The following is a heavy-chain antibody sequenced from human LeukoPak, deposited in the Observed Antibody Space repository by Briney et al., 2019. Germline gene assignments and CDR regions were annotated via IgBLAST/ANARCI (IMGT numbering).Heavy chain of an antibody. CDR2: INPNSGGT. D-gene: IGHD6-6*01. V-gene: IGHV1-2*02. CDR1: GYTFTVYY. J-gene: IGHJ5*02. CDR3: ARDRRAARRHWFDP. Sequence: ASVKVSCKASGYTFTVYYMHWVRQAPGQGLEWMGWINPNSGGTNYAQKFQGRVTMTRDTSISTAYMDLSRLRSDDTAVYYCARDRRAARRHWFDPWGQGTLVTVSS.